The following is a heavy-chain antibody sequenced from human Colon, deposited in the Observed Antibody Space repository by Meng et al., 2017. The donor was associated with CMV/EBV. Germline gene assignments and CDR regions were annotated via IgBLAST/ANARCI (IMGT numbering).Heavy chain of an antibody. D-gene: IGHD3-3*01. CDR3: ARGAKTFGVVRKGYYYGMDV. V-gene: IGHV4-61*01. J-gene: IGHJ6*02. CDR1: GGSVSSGSYY. Sequence: SETLSLTCTVSGGSVSSGSYYWSWIRQPPGKGLEWIGYIYYSGSTNYNPSLKSRVTISVDTSKNQFSLKLSSVTAADTAVYYCARGAKTFGVVRKGYYYGMDVWGQGTTVTVSS. CDR2: IYYSGST.